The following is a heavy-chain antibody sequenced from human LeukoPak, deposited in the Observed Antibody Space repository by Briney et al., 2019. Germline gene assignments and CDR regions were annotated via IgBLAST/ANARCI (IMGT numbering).Heavy chain of an antibody. CDR2: INHSGST. J-gene: IGHJ4*02. CDR3: ARGGRITMVRGGHPYYFDY. V-gene: IGHV4-34*01. CDR1: GGSFSGYY. Sequence: SETLSLTCAVYGGSFSGYYWSWIRQPPGKGLEWIGEINHSGSTNYNPSLKSRVTISVDTSKNQFSLKLSSVTAADMAVYYCARGGRITMVRGGHPYYFDYWGQGTLVTVSS. D-gene: IGHD3-10*01.